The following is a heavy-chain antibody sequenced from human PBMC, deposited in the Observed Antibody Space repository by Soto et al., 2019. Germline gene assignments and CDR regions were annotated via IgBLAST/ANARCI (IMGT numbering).Heavy chain of an antibody. V-gene: IGHV3-9*01. Sequence: PGGSLRLSCAASGFTFDDYAMHWVRQAPGKDLEWVSGISWNSGSIGYADSVKGRFTISRDNAKNSLYLQMNSLRAEDTALYYCANGPPYYYYMDVWGKGTTVTVSS. CDR3: ANGPPYYYYMDV. CDR1: GFTFDDYA. J-gene: IGHJ6*03. CDR2: ISWNSGSI.